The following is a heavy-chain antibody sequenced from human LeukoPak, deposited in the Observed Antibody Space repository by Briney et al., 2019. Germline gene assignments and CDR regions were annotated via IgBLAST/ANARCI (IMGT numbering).Heavy chain of an antibody. CDR2: IQPDGSEK. Sequence: GGSLRLSCAASEFTFSSSWMSWVRQAPGKGLEWVATIQPDGSEKYYVDFVKGRFTISRDNAENSLYLQMNSLRAEDTAVYYCARDNYGDYQYWGQGTLITVSS. V-gene: IGHV3-7*05. CDR3: ARDNYGDYQY. D-gene: IGHD4-17*01. J-gene: IGHJ4*02. CDR1: EFTFSSSW.